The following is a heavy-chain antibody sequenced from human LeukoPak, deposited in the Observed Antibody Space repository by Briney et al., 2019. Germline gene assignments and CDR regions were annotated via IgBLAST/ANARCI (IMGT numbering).Heavy chain of an antibody. CDR3: ARYSGYDSSFDY. Sequence: TTSETLSLTCTVSGVSISGYYWSWIRQPPGKGLEWIGYIYYSGSTNYNPSLKSRVTISVDTSKNQFSLKLSSVTAADTAVYYLARYSGYDSSFDYWGQGTLVTVSS. V-gene: IGHV4-59*01. CDR1: GVSISGYY. CDR2: IYYSGST. J-gene: IGHJ4*02. D-gene: IGHD5-12*01.